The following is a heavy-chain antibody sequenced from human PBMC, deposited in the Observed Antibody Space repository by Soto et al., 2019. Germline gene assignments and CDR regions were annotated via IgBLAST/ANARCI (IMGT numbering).Heavy chain of an antibody. Sequence: GGSLRLSCAASGFTFSSYWMSWVRQAPGKGLEWVANIKQDGSEKYYVDSVKGRFTISRDNAKNSLYLQMNSLRAEDTAVYYYVLEGSGFGWFDLWGQGTLGTRSS. CDR2: IKQDGSEK. D-gene: IGHD3-22*01. J-gene: IGHJ5*02. CDR3: VLEGSGFGWFDL. CDR1: GFTFSSYW. V-gene: IGHV3-7*03.